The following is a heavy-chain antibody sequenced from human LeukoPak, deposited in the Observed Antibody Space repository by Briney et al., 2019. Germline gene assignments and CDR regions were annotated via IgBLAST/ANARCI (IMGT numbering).Heavy chain of an antibody. D-gene: IGHD5-24*01. CDR2: INPNSGGT. J-gene: IGHJ4*02. V-gene: IGHV1-2*06. CDR1: RYTFTGYY. CDR3: AREMATGPIDY. Sequence: ASVKVSCKASRYTFTGYYMHWVRQAPGQGVEWMGRINPNSGGTNYAQKFQGRVTMTRDTSISTAYMALSRLRSDDTAVYYCAREMATGPIDYWGQGTLVTVSS.